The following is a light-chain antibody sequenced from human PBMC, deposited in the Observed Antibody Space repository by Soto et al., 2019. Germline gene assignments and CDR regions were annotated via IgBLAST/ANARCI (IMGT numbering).Light chain of an antibody. CDR1: QGIRND. CDR2: VAS. V-gene: IGKV1-39*01. J-gene: IGKJ5*01. Sequence: DIQMTHSPSSLSASLGDRVTITCRASQGIRNDLGWYQQKPGKAPNLLIYVASSLQSEVPSRFSGSGSGTDFTLTITSLQPEDFATYYCQQSYGTPITFGQGTRLEIK. CDR3: QQSYGTPIT.